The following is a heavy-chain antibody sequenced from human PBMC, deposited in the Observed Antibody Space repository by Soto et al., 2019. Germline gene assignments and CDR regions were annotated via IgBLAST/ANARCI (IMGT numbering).Heavy chain of an antibody. CDR2: INGRSNYK. D-gene: IGHD7-27*01. CDR1: GFSFSTYN. CDR3: VREDGLVGSNSAFYY. Sequence: EVQVVESGGGLVKPGGSLRLSCATSGFSFSTYNMNWVRQAPGKGLEWVSSINGRSNYKYYPDSVKGRFAIYRDNPKNSLDLQKDSLRVEDTAVYYCVREDGLVGSNSAFYYWGQGTLVTVSS. V-gene: IGHV3-21*02. J-gene: IGHJ4*02.